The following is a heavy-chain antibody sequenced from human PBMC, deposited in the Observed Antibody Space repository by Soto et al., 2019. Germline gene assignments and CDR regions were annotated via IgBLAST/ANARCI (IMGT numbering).Heavy chain of an antibody. V-gene: IGHV3-23*01. J-gene: IGHJ6*02. Sequence: GGSLRLSCAASGFTFSSYAMSWVRQAPGKGLEWVSAISGSGGSTYYADSVKGRFTISRDNSKNTLYLQMNSLRAEDTAVYYCAKAYSSGWYSYYYGMDVWGQGTTVTVSS. D-gene: IGHD6-19*01. CDR3: AKAYSSGWYSYYYGMDV. CDR2: ISGSGGST. CDR1: GFTFSSYA.